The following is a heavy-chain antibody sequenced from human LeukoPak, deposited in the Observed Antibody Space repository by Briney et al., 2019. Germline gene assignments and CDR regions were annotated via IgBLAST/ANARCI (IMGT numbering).Heavy chain of an antibody. J-gene: IGHJ6*02. V-gene: IGHV4-4*02. Sequence: SGTLSLTCVVSGGSISETNYWSRVRQPPGKGLEWIGEIFHTGRTNYNPSLKSRVTISVDTSKNQFSLKLSSVTAADTAVYYCARSDYYGSGRGSFDVWGQGTTVTVSS. CDR2: IFHTGRT. D-gene: IGHD3-10*01. CDR1: GGSISETNY. CDR3: ARSDYYGSGRGSFDV.